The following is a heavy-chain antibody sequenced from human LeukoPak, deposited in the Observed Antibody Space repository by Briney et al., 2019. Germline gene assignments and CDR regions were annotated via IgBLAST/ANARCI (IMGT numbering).Heavy chain of an antibody. V-gene: IGHV4-39*07. CDR1: GGSISSSSYY. Sequence: SETLSLTCTVSGGSISSSSYYWGWIRQPPGKGLEWIGSIYYSGNTYYNPSLKSRVTISVDTSKNQFSLKLSSVTAADTAVYYCARGDSSARAFEIWGQGTMVTVSS. CDR2: IYYSGNT. J-gene: IGHJ3*02. CDR3: ARGDSSARAFEI. D-gene: IGHD5-18*01.